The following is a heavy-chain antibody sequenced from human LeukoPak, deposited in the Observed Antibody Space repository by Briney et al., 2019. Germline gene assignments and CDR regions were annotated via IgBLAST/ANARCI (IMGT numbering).Heavy chain of an antibody. CDR1: GLPFNNFG. J-gene: IGHJ4*02. D-gene: IGHD5-24*01. Sequence: GGSLRLSCAASGLPFNNFGMHWVRQAPGKGLEWVAIVSYNGFSQFYADSVKGRFSVSRDASKNTLYLQLDNLRSEDTALYYCAKAGREGYNHPSYYFDPWGQGTLVTVSS. CDR3: AKAGREGYNHPSYYFDP. V-gene: IGHV3-30*18. CDR2: VSYNGFSQ.